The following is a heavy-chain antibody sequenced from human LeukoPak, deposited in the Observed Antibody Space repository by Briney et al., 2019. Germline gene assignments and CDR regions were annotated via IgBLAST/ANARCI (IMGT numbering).Heavy chain of an antibody. V-gene: IGHV4-61*05. CDR1: GGSISSSSYY. CDR3: ARGAYFDY. J-gene: IGHJ4*02. Sequence: PSETLSLTCTVSGGSISSSSYYWGWIRQPPGKGLEWIGYIYYSGSTNYNPSLKSRVTISVDTSKNQFSLKLSSVTAADTAVYYCARGAYFDYWGQGTLVTVSS. CDR2: IYYSGST.